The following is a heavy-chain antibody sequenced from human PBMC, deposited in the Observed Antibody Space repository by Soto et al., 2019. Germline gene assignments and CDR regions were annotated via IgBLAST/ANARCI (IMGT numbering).Heavy chain of an antibody. V-gene: IGHV1-3*05. CDR1: GYTFTSYA. J-gene: IGHJ4*02. CDR3: ASSIVVVTALDY. Sequence: QVQLVQSGAEEKQPGASVKDSCKASGYTFTSYAMHWVRQAPGQRLEWMGWINAGNGNTKYSQKFQGRVTITRDTSESTAYMELSSLRSEDTAVYYCASSIVVVTALDYWGQGTLVTVSS. CDR2: INAGNGNT. D-gene: IGHD2-21*02.